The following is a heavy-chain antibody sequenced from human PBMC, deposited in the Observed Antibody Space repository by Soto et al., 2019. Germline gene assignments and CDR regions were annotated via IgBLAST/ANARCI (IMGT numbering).Heavy chain of an antibody. CDR2: ISYSGST. J-gene: IGHJ3*02. D-gene: IGHD3-3*01. Sequence: SETLSLTCTVSGGSFSGGGYYWSWIRQHPGKGLEWMGYISYSGSTKYKPSLQSRITISVDTSKNQFSLRLTSVTAADTAIYFCARASIFGVVLNAFDIWGPGTLVTVSS. CDR3: ARASIFGVVLNAFDI. V-gene: IGHV4-31*03. CDR1: GGSFSGGGYY.